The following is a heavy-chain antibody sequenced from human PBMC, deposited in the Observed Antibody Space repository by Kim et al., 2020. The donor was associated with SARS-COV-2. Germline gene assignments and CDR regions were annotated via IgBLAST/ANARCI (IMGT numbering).Heavy chain of an antibody. CDR3: AMEDMVRGVTYYYYGMDF. V-gene: IGHV1-69*06. J-gene: IGHJ6*02. Sequence: SVKVSCKASGGTFSSYAISWVRQAPGQGLEWMGGIIPIFGTANYAQKFQGRVTITADKSTSTAYMELSSLRSEDTAVYYCAMEDMVRGVTYYYYGMDFWGQGTTVTVSS. CDR1: GGTFSSYA. CDR2: IIPIFGTA. D-gene: IGHD3-10*01.